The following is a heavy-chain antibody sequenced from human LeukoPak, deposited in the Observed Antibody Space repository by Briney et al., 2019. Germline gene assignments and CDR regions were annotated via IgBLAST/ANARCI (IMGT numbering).Heavy chain of an antibody. CDR1: GGSISSYY. V-gene: IGHV4-59*01. J-gene: IGHJ4*02. CDR2: IYYSGST. CDR3: ARGPPPDFDY. Sequence: SETLSLTCTVSGGSISSYYWSWVRQPPGKGLEWIGYIYYSGSTNYNPSLKSRVTISVDTSKNQFSLKLSSVTAADTAVYYCARGPPPDFDYWGRGTLVTVSS.